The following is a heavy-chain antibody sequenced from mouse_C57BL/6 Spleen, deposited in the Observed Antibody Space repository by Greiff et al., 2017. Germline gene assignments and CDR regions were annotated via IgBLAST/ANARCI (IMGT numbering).Heavy chain of an antibody. CDR2: IDPETGGT. V-gene: IGHV1-15*01. CDR3: AGSSTGASWFAY. J-gene: IGHJ3*01. Sequence: LVESGAELVRPGASVTLSCKASGYTFTDYEMHWVKQTPVHGLEWIGAIDPETGGTAYNQKFKGKAILTADKSSSTAYMELRSLTSKDSAVDYCAGSSTGASWFAYWGQGTLVTVSA. CDR1: GYTFTDYE. D-gene: IGHD1-1*01.